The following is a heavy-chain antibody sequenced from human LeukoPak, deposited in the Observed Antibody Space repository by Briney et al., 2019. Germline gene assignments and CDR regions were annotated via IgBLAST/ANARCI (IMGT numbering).Heavy chain of an antibody. CDR3: AKSNGYGLVDI. D-gene: IGHD3-10*01. Sequence: KPSETLSLTCTVSGGSISSYYWSWIRQPAGKGLEWIGRIYTSGSTNYNPSLKSRVTISLDTSRNQFSLKLNSVTAAVTAVYYCAKSNGYGLVDIWGQGTMVTVSS. CDR2: IYTSGST. V-gene: IGHV4-4*07. J-gene: IGHJ3*02. CDR1: GGSISSYY.